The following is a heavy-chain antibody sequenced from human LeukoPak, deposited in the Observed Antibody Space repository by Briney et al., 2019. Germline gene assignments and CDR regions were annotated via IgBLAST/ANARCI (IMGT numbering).Heavy chain of an antibody. J-gene: IGHJ4*02. D-gene: IGHD5-18*01. CDR1: GFTVSSNY. CDR3: ARGPQRRGYSYGSSDY. Sequence: GSLRLSCAAPGFTVSSNYMSWGPQAPGKGLGWGSGIYSGGSTYYADSVKGRFTISRDNSKNTLYLQMNSLRAEDTAVYYCARGPQRRGYSYGSSDYWGQGTLVTVSS. V-gene: IGHV3-66*01. CDR2: IYSGGST.